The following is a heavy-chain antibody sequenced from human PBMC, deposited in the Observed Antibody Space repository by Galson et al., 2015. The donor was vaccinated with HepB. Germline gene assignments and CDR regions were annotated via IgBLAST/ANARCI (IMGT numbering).Heavy chain of an antibody. CDR1: GYTFASYG. CDR3: ARDRIITMINARPAEYFQH. Sequence: SVKVSCKASGYTFASYGISWVRQAPGQGLEWMGWISAYNGNTNYAQKLQGRVTMTTDTSTSTAYMELRSLRSDDTAVYYCARDRIITMINARPAEYFQHWGQGTLVTVSS. V-gene: IGHV1-18*01. D-gene: IGHD3-22*01. J-gene: IGHJ1*01. CDR2: ISAYNGNT.